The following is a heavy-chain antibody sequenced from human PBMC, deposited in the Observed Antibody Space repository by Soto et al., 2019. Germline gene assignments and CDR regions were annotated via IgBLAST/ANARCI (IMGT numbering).Heavy chain of an antibody. D-gene: IGHD2-15*01. CDR2: IYASGRI. CDR3: ARGSRDCSGGSCYSRDS. J-gene: IGHJ5*01. Sequence: QVQLQESGPGLVKPSETLSLTCTVSSDSFGTYFWSWVRQPAGKGLEWIGHIYASGRINYNPSVKSRVTMSMDTSKTQFSLNLTSVTAADTAVYYCARGSRDCSGGSCYSRDSWGQGTLVTVSS. V-gene: IGHV4-4*07. CDR1: SDSFGTYF.